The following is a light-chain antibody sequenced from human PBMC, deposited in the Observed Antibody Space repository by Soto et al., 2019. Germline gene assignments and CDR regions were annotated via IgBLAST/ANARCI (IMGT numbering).Light chain of an antibody. V-gene: IGLV2-8*01. CDR3: SSYAGSNNLV. Sequence: QSVLSQPPSASGSPGRSVTMSCTGASSDVGGYNFVSWYQQHPGKAPKLLIYEVTKRPSGVPDRFSGSKSGNTASLTVSGLQAEDEADYFCSSYAGSNNLVFGSGTKVTVL. CDR1: SSDVGGYNF. CDR2: EVT. J-gene: IGLJ1*01.